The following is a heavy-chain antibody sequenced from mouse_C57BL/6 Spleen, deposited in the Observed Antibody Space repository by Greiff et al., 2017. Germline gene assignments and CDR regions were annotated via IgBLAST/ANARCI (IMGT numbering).Heavy chain of an antibody. CDR3: ARENYYGSSRDYYAMDY. D-gene: IGHD1-1*01. J-gene: IGHJ4*01. CDR2: INYDGSST. Sequence: EVHLVESEGGLVQPGSSMKLSCTASGFTFSDYYMAWVCQVPEKGLEWVANINYDGSSTYYLDSLKSRFIISRDNAKNILYLQMSSLKSEDTATYYCARENYYGSSRDYYAMDYWGQGTSVSVSS. V-gene: IGHV5-16*01. CDR1: GFTFSDYY.